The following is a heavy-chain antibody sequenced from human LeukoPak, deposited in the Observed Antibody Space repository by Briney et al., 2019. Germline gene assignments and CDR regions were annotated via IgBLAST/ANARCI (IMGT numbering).Heavy chain of an antibody. V-gene: IGHV3-30-3*01. Sequence: PGGSLRLSCAASGFTFSSYAMHWVRQAPGKGLEWVAVISYDGSNKYYADSVKGRFTVSRDNSKNTLYLQMNSLRAEDTAVYYCAKDPIFSGSYGVFDYWGLGTLVTVSS. CDR3: AKDPIFSGSYGVFDY. CDR2: ISYDGSNK. CDR1: GFTFSSYA. J-gene: IGHJ4*02. D-gene: IGHD1-26*01.